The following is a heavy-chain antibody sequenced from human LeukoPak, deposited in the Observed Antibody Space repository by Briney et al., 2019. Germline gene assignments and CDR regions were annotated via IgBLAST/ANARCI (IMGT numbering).Heavy chain of an antibody. CDR2: TYYRSKWYN. Sequence: SQTLSLTCAISGDSVSSNSAAWNWIRQSPSRGLEWLGRTYYRSKWYNDYAVSVKSRITINPDTSKNQFSLQLNSVTPEDTAVYYCAGDVSMITFGGVIVRDNGFDPWGQGTLVTVSS. D-gene: IGHD3-16*02. J-gene: IGHJ5*02. V-gene: IGHV6-1*01. CDR3: AGDVSMITFGGVIVRDNGFDP. CDR1: GDSVSSNSAA.